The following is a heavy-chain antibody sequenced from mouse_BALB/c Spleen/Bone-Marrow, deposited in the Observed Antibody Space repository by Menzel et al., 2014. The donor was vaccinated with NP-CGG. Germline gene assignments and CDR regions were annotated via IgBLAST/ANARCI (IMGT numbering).Heavy chain of an antibody. Sequence: EVKLQESGPNVVKPSQTLSLTCSVTGDSITSGFWNWIRKFPGNKLGYMGYISYSGTTYYNPSLKSRISFTRDTSKNQYYLQLISVTTEDTATYFCARWDFGNHYAMDYWGQGTSVTVSS. CDR1: GDSITSGF. D-gene: IGHD2-1*01. V-gene: IGHV3-8*02. CDR2: ISYSGTT. J-gene: IGHJ4*01. CDR3: ARWDFGNHYAMDY.